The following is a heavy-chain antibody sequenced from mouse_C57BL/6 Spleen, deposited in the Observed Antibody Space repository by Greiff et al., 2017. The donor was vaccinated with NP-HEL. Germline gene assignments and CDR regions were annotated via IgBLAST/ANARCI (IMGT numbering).Heavy chain of an antibody. CDR3: AREDYYGSSYGGWFAY. Sequence: EVQLQQSGPELVKPGASVKISCKASGYTFTDYYMNWVKQSHGKSLEWIGDINPNNGGTSYNQKFKGKATLTVDKSSSTAYMELRSLTSEDSAVYYCAREDYYGSSYGGWFAYWGQGTLVTVSA. CDR1: GYTFTDYY. V-gene: IGHV1-26*01. J-gene: IGHJ3*01. CDR2: INPNNGGT. D-gene: IGHD1-1*01.